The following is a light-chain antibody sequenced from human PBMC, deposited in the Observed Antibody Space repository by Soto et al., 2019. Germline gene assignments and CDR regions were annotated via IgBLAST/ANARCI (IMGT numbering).Light chain of an antibody. CDR1: QSVSSSY. V-gene: IGKV3-20*01. Sequence: EIVLTQSPASRSWSPGERATLSCRASQSVSSSYLAWYQQKPGQAPRLLIYGASSRATGIPDRFSGSGSGTEFTLTIISLQSEDSAVYYCQQYNDWPLTFGGGTKVDIK. CDR2: GAS. J-gene: IGKJ4*01. CDR3: QQYNDWPLT.